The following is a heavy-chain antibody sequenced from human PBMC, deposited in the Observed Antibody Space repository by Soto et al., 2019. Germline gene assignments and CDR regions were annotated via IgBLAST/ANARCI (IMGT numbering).Heavy chain of an antibody. Sequence: EVQLVETGGGLIQPGESLRLSCAGSGFDVISNYMSWVRQAPGKGLEWVSVIYSDGSTYYADSVKGRFTISRDSSKNTLHLQMNSLRAEDTAVYYCARVGRQQVDGWFDPWGQGTLVTVSS. D-gene: IGHD3-10*01. CDR1: GFDVISNY. CDR3: ARVGRQQVDGWFDP. CDR2: IYSDGST. J-gene: IGHJ5*02. V-gene: IGHV3-53*02.